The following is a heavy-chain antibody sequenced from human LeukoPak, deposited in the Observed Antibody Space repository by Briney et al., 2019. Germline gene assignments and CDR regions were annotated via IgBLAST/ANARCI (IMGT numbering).Heavy chain of an antibody. J-gene: IGHJ4*02. CDR1: GFTFSNYA. CDR2: ITDRGSDI. V-gene: IGHV3-23*01. Sequence: GGSLRLSCAASGFTFSNYAMTWVRQAPGKGLEWVSSITDRGSDIYYADSVKGQFTISRDNSKNTLYLQMNSLRVEDTAVYYCAKGSRGNYDYWGQGTLVTVSS. D-gene: IGHD1-26*01. CDR3: AKGSRGNYDY.